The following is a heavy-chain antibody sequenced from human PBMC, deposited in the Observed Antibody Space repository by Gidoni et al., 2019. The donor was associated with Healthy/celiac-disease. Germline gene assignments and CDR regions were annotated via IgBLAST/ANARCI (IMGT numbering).Heavy chain of an antibody. Sequence: EVQLLESGGGLVQPGGSLRLSCAASGFTFSSYAMSWVRQSPGKGREVVSAISGSGGSTYYAYSVKGRFTISRDNSKNTLYLQMISLRAEDTAVYYCAKGAGYYGSGSYYPYNPWGQGTLVTVSS. CDR1: GFTFSSYA. J-gene: IGHJ5*02. CDR3: AKGAGYYGSGSYYPYNP. D-gene: IGHD3-10*01. CDR2: ISGSGGST. V-gene: IGHV3-23*01.